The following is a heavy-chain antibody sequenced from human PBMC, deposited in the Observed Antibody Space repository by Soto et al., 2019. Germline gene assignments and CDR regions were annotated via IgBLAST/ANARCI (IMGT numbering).Heavy chain of an antibody. D-gene: IGHD2-15*01. J-gene: IGHJ6*02. V-gene: IGHV3-30*18. CDR2: ISYDGSNK. Sequence: QVQLVESGGGVVQPGRSLRLSCAASGFTFSSYGMHWVRQAPGKGLEWVAVISYDGSNKYYADSVKGRFTISRDNSKNTLYLQMNSLRAEDTAVYYCAKGLSDCSGGSCSSYYYYYGMDVWGQGTTVTVSS. CDR1: GFTFSSYG. CDR3: AKGLSDCSGGSCSSYYYYYGMDV.